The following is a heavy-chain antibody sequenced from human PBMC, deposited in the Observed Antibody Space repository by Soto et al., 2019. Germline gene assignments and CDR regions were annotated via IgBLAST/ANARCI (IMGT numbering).Heavy chain of an antibody. V-gene: IGHV4-31*03. J-gene: IGHJ5*02. CDR1: GGSISSGGYY. Sequence: SETLSLTCTVSGGSISSGGYYWSWIRQHPGKGLEWIGYIYYGGSTYYNPSLKSRVTISVDTSKNQFSLKLSSVTAADTAVYYCARERGYSGFNWFDPWGQGTLVTVSS. CDR2: IYYGGST. D-gene: IGHD5-12*01. CDR3: ARERGYSGFNWFDP.